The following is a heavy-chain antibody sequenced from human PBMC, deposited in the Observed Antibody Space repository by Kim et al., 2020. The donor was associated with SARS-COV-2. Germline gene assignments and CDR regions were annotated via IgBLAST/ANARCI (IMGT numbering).Heavy chain of an antibody. J-gene: IGHJ4*02. D-gene: IGHD3-3*01. V-gene: IGHV3-11*01. CDR3: ARDRAVLGFLEWLSD. Sequence: GGSLRLSCAASGFSFSDYYMIWIRQAPGKGLELVSYMSSSGSIIHYADSVKGRFTISRDNRKNSLYLQMNSLRAEDTAVYHCARDRAVLGFLEWLSDWGQGTLVTVSS. CDR2: MSSSGSII. CDR1: GFSFSDYY.